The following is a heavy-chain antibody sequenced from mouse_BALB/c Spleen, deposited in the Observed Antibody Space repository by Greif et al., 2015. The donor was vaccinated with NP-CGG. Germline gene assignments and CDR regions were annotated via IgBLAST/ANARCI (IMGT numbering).Heavy chain of an antibody. Sequence: LQQSGSELVRPGASVKLSCKASGYTFTSYWMHWVKQRPGQGLEWIGNIYPGSGSTNYDEKFKSKATLTVDTSSSTAYMQLSSLTSEDSAVYYCTRGDYGYGAYWGQGTLVTVSA. V-gene: IGHV1S22*01. CDR2: IYPGSGST. J-gene: IGHJ3*01. CDR1: GYTFTSYW. D-gene: IGHD1-2*01. CDR3: TRGDYGYGAY.